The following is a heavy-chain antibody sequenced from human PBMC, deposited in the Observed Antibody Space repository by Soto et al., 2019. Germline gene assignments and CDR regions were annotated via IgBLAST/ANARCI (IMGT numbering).Heavy chain of an antibody. D-gene: IGHD2-15*01. J-gene: IGHJ4*02. V-gene: IGHV1-2*02. CDR2: INPNSGGT. Sequence: GASVKVSCKASGYTFTGYYMHWVRQAPGQGLEWMGWINPNSGGTNYAQKFQGRVTMTRDTSISTAYMGLSRLRSDDTAVYYCARGPAIYCSGGSCYPIDYWGQGTLVTVSS. CDR1: GYTFTGYY. CDR3: ARGPAIYCSGGSCYPIDY.